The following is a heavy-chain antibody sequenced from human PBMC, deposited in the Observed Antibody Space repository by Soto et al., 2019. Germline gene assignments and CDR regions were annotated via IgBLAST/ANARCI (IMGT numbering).Heavy chain of an antibody. D-gene: IGHD6-19*01. J-gene: IGHJ5*02. CDR3: AKDRTIAVAATNWFDP. Sequence: GGSLRLSCAASGFTFSSYGMHWFRQAPGKGLEWVAVISYDGSNKYYADSVKGRFTISRDNSKNTLYLQMNSLRAEDTAVYYCAKDRTIAVAATNWFDPWGQGTLVTVSS. CDR2: ISYDGSNK. V-gene: IGHV3-30*18. CDR1: GFTFSSYG.